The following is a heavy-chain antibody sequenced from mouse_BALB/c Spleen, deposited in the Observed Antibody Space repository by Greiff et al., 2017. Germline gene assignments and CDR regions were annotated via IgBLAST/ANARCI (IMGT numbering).Heavy chain of an antibody. CDR3: AREGLLRFYYLDY. J-gene: IGHJ2*01. CDR2: IWAGGST. V-gene: IGHV2-9*02. D-gene: IGHD1-1*01. CDR1: GFSLSRYS. Sequence: VQRVESGPGLVAPSQSLSITCTVSGFSLSRYSVHWVRQPPGKGLEWLGVIWAGGSTNYNSALMSRLSISKDNSKSQVFLKMNSLQTDDTAMYYCAREGLLRFYYLDYWGQGTTLTVSS.